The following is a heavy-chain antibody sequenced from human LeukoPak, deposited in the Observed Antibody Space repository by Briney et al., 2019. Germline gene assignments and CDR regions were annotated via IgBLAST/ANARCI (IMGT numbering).Heavy chain of an antibody. V-gene: IGHV3-74*01. CDR1: GFTFSNYW. CDR2: IKSDGSST. D-gene: IGHD6-13*01. Sequence: PGGSLRLSCAASGFTFSNYWMHWVRQAPGKGLVWVSRIKSDGSSTSYADSVKGRFTISRDNAQNSLYLQMNSLRVEDTAVYYCARHPNSNWDYWGQGTLVTVSS. J-gene: IGHJ4*02. CDR3: ARHPNSNWDY.